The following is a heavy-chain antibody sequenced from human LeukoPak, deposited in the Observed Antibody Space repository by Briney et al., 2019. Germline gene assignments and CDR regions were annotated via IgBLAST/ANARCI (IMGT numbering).Heavy chain of an antibody. J-gene: IGHJ4*02. Sequence: GGSLRLSCAASGFTFSTYSMNWVRQAPGKGLEWVSYISSSSSTIYYADSVKGRFTISRDNSKNTPYLQMNSLRAEDTAVYYCARDRAGSFDYWGQGTLVTVSS. V-gene: IGHV3-48*01. D-gene: IGHD6-19*01. CDR3: ARDRAGSFDY. CDR1: GFTFSTYS. CDR2: ISSSSSTI.